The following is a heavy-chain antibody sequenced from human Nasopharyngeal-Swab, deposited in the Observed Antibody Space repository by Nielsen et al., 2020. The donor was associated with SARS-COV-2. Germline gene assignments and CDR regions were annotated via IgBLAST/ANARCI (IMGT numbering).Heavy chain of an antibody. Sequence: WVRQAPGQGLEWMGWINPNSGDTNYAQKFQGWVTMTRDTSISTAYMELSRLRSDDTAVYYCVRGGVLRFLEWLSDYYYMDVWGKGTTVTVSS. V-gene: IGHV1-2*04. J-gene: IGHJ6*03. CDR2: INPNSGDT. CDR3: VRGGVLRFLEWLSDYYYMDV. D-gene: IGHD3-3*01.